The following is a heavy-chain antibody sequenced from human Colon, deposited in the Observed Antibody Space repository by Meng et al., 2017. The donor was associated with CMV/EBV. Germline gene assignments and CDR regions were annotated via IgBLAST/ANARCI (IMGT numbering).Heavy chain of an antibody. D-gene: IGHD1-1*01. J-gene: IGHJ4*02. CDR1: GFIFSSYD. Sequence: SWAASGFIFSSYDMHWVRQAAGKGLEWVSAIGAGFDTYYSDSVKGRFTISRENAKNSLYLQMNNLRVGDTAVYYCAREGQTSTHWLGPLHNWGQGTVVTVSS. V-gene: IGHV3-13*01. CDR3: AREGQTSTHWLGPLHN. CDR2: IGAGFDT.